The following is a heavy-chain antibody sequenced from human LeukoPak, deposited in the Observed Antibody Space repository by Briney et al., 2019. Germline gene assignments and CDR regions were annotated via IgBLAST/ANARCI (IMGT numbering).Heavy chain of an antibody. J-gene: IGHJ6*02. CDR2: ISYDGSNK. Sequence: GGSLRLSCAASGFTFSSYAMHWVRQAPGKGLEWVAVISYDGSNKYYADSVKGRFTISRDNSKNTLYLQMNSLRAEDTAVYYCARESHCSSTSCYRDHHYYYYGMDVWGQGTTVTVSS. D-gene: IGHD2-2*02. V-gene: IGHV3-30*04. CDR1: GFTFSSYA. CDR3: ARESHCSSTSCYRDHHYYYYGMDV.